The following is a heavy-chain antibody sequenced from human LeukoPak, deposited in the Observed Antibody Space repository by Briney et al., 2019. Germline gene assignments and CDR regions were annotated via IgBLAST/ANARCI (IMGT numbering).Heavy chain of an antibody. J-gene: IGHJ4*02. D-gene: IGHD4-17*01. CDR3: AREYDGDYGRNDY. Sequence: GGSLRLSCAASGFTFSSYWMSWVRQAPGMGLEWVANIKQDGSEKYYVDSVKGRFTISRDNAKNSLYLQMNSLRVEDTAVYYCAREYDGDYGRNDYWGQGTLVTVSS. CDR1: GFTFSSYW. CDR2: IKQDGSEK. V-gene: IGHV3-7*01.